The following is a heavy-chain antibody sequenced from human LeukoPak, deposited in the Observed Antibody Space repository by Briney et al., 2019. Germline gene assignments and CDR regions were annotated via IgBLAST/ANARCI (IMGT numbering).Heavy chain of an antibody. CDR1: GYSFTSYW. J-gene: IGHJ4*02. V-gene: IGHV5-51*01. D-gene: IGHD2-2*01. CDR3: ASHASSPAAATAVDFDH. Sequence: GESLKISCKGSGYSFTSYWIGWVRQMPGKGLEWMVIIYPGDSDTRYSPSFQGQVSISADKSNSTAYLQWSSLKASDTAMYYCASHASSPAAATAVDFDHWGQGTLVTVSS. CDR2: IYPGDSDT.